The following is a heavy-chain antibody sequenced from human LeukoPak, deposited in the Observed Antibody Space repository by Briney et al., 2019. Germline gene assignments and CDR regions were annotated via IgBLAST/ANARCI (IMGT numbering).Heavy chain of an antibody. CDR2: VYYSGRT. J-gene: IGHJ6*03. CDR3: ARRGRELIWYYHNMDV. D-gene: IGHD1-26*01. V-gene: IGHV4-39*01. Sequence: SETLSLTCTVSGASISSSSYYWVWIRQSPGKGLEWIGSVYYSGRTYQNPSLKSRVTISIDTSKNQFSLKLSSVTAADTAVYYCARRGRELIWYYHNMDVRGKGTTVTVSS. CDR1: GASISSSSYY.